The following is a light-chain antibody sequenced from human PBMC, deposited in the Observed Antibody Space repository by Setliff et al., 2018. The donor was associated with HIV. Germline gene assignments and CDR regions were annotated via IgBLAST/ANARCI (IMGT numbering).Light chain of an antibody. CDR2: DVR. J-gene: IGLJ3*02. CDR3: SSYTSSSTLV. V-gene: IGLV2-14*03. CDR1: SSDIGAYNY. Sequence: QSVLAQPASVSGSPGQSITISCTGTSSDIGAYNYVSWYQQHPGKAPKVMIYDVRKRPSGVSNRFSGSKSGNTASLAISGLQAEDEADYYCSSYTSSSTLVFGGGTKVTVL.